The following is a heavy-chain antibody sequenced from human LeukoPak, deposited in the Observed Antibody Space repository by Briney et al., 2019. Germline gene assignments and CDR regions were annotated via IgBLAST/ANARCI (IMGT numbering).Heavy chain of an antibody. D-gene: IGHD1-26*01. Sequence: PGGSLRLSCAASGFTFSSYAMSWVRQAPGKGLEWVSAISGSGGSTYYADSVKGRFTISRDNSKNTLYLQMSSLRAEDTAVYYCAKGSHGSGSPPLDYWGQGTLVTVSS. V-gene: IGHV3-23*01. CDR1: GFTFSSYA. CDR3: AKGSHGSGSPPLDY. J-gene: IGHJ4*02. CDR2: ISGSGGST.